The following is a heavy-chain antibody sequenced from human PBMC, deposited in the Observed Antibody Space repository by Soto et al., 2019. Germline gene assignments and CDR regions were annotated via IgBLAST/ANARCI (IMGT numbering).Heavy chain of an antibody. Sequence: QVQLQQWGAELLKPSETLSLTCAVYGGSFSGYYWSWIRQPPGKGLEWIGEINHSGSTNYNPSLKSRVTISVDTSKNQFSLKLSSVTAADTAVYYCARVSGYCSGGSCYDLDYWGQGTLVTVSS. J-gene: IGHJ4*02. CDR1: GGSFSGYY. D-gene: IGHD2-15*01. CDR3: ARVSGYCSGGSCYDLDY. V-gene: IGHV4-34*01. CDR2: INHSGST.